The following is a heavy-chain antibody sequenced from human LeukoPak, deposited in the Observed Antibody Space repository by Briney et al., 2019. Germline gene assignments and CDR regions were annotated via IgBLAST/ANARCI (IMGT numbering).Heavy chain of an antibody. V-gene: IGHV3-48*03. CDR1: GFTFSSYE. CDR2: ISSSGSTI. D-gene: IGHD6-19*01. J-gene: IGHJ4*02. Sequence: GGSLRLSCAASGFTFSSYEMNWVRQAPGKGLGWVSYISSSGSTIYYADSVKGRFTISRDNAKNSLYLQMNSLRAEDTAVYYCARVPFSSGSYLDYWGQGTLVTVSS. CDR3: ARVPFSSGSYLDY.